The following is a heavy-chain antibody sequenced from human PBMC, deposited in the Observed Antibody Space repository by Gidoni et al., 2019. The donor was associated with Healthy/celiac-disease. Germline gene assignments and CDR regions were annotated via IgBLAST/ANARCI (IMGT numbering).Heavy chain of an antibody. CDR2: ISSSSSYT. V-gene: IGHV3-11*06. CDR3: ARVRDYYDSSGYLPDY. D-gene: IGHD3-22*01. Sequence: QVQLVESGGGLVKPGGSLRLSCAASGFTFSDYYMSWIRQAPGKGLEWVSYISSSSSYTNYADSVKGRFTISRDNAKNSLYLQMNSLRAEDTAVYYCARVRDYYDSSGYLPDYWGQGTLVTVSS. CDR1: GFTFSDYY. J-gene: IGHJ4*02.